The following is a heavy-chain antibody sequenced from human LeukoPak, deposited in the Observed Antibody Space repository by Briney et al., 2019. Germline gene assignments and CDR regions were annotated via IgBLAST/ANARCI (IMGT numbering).Heavy chain of an antibody. CDR3: ARVVRGRAVVPAAQSEYYYYYMDV. CDR1: GFTFSSYA. J-gene: IGHJ6*03. D-gene: IGHD2-2*01. CDR2: ISYDGSNK. V-gene: IGHV3-30-3*01. Sequence: PGGSLRLSCAASGFTFSSYAMHWVRQAPGKGLEWVAVISYDGSNKYYADSVKGRFTISRDNSKNTLYLQMNSLRAEDTAVYYCARVVRGRAVVPAAQSEYYYYYMDVWGKGTTVTVSS.